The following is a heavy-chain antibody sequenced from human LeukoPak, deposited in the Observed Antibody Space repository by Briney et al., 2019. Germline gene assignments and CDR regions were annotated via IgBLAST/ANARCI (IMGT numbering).Heavy chain of an antibody. CDR3: AKDAYYDSSGMGYFDY. CDR2: ISWNSGSI. V-gene: IGHV3-9*03. J-gene: IGHJ4*02. CDR1: GFTFDDYA. Sequence: GRSLRLSCAVSGFTFDDYAMHWVRQAPGKGLEWVSGISWNSGSIGYADSVKGRFTISRDNAKNSLYLQMNSLRAEYMALYYCAKDAYYDSSGMGYFDYWGQGTLVTVSS. D-gene: IGHD3-22*01.